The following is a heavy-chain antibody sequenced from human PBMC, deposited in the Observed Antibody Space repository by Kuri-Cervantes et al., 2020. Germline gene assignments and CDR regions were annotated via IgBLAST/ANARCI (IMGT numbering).Heavy chain of an antibody. CDR1: GGSFSDYY. J-gene: IGHJ4*02. V-gene: IGHV4-34*01. Sequence: SETLSLTCAVYGGSFSDYYWSWIRQPPGKGLEWIGEINHSGSTNYNPSLKSRVTILVDTSKNQFSLKLSSVTAADTAVYYCARRRQYGSSSWTFDYWGQGTLVTVSS. CDR2: INHSGST. D-gene: IGHD6-6*01. CDR3: ARRRQYGSSSWTFDY.